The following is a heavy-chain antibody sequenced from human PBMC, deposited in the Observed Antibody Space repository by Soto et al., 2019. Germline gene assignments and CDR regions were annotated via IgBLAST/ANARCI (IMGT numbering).Heavy chain of an antibody. J-gene: IGHJ5*02. V-gene: IGHV3-15*01. CDR3: SRSSRFDP. CDR1: SVRNAW. CDR2: IKTKTDGGTT. Sequence: SVRNAWMSWVRPAPGKGLEWVGRIKTKTDGGTTDYAAPMKGRFTISRDDSKTTLNLQMNSLKIEDTAVYYCSRSSRFDPWGQGTLVTVSS.